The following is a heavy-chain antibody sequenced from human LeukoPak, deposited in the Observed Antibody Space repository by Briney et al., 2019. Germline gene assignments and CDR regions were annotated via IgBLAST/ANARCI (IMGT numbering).Heavy chain of an antibody. CDR3: AREPKT. V-gene: IGHV3-7*01. CDR2: IKQDGSEK. Sequence: GGSLRLSCAASGFTFSSYAMSWVRQAPGKGLEWVANIKQDGSEKYYVDSVKGRFTISRDNAKNSLYLQMNSLRAEDTAVYYCAREPKTWGQGTLVTVSS. CDR1: GFTFSSYA. J-gene: IGHJ5*02.